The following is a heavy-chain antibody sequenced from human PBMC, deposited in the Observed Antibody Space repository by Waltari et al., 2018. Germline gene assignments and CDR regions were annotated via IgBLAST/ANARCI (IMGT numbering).Heavy chain of an antibody. V-gene: IGHV3-7*01. CDR2: INQDGSEK. CDR1: GFTFSTYW. CDR3: TRGSSSRPGIDD. Sequence: EVQLVESGGGLVQPGGSLRLSCAASGFTFSTYWMNWVRQAPGKGLGWVGKINQDGSEKYDVDSVKGRFTISRDNAKNSVYLQMNSLRAEDTAVYYCTRGSSSRPGIDDWGQGALVTVSS. J-gene: IGHJ4*02.